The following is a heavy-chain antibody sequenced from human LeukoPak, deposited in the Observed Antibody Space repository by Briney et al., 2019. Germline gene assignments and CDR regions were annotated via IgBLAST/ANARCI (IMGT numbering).Heavy chain of an antibody. J-gene: IGHJ4*02. CDR1: GFTFSSYG. CDR3: ARGVTMIVVVTAYDY. V-gene: IGHV3-33*01. D-gene: IGHD3-22*01. Sequence: GGSLRLSCAASGFTFSSYGMHWVRQAPGKGLEWVAVIWYDGSNKYYADSVKGRFTISRDNAKNSLYLQMNSLRAEDTAVYYCARGVTMIVVVTAYDYWGQGTLVTVSS. CDR2: IWYDGSNK.